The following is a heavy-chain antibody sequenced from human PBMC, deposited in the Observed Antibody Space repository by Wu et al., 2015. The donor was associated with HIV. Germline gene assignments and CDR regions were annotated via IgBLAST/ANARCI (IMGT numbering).Heavy chain of an antibody. V-gene: IGHV1-69*13. CDR2: LIPMYATA. Sequence: QVQLLQSGAEVKNPGSSVRVSCKASGATFTSYALSWVRQAPGQGLEWMGRLIPMYATANYAQKFQGRVTITADESTSTAYMDVSSLRSDDTAVYYCASPRSPGYSSAWPTYFDYWGQGTLVTVSS. CDR3: ASPRSPGYSSAWPTYFDY. J-gene: IGHJ4*02. D-gene: IGHD6-19*01. CDR1: GATFTSYA.